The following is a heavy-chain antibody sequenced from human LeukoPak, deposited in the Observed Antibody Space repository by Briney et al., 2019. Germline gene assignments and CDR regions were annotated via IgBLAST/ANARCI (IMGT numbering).Heavy chain of an antibody. Sequence: PSETLSLSCTVSGDSLCGYYWSWIRQPPGKRLEWIGYVYYSGSTKYNTPLKSRVTISVDTSKKQFSLNLSSVTAADTAVYYCARGQKYRSGYTVTELGSGYFDYWGQGTLVTVSS. CDR3: ARGQKYRSGYTVTELGSGYFDY. J-gene: IGHJ4*02. CDR1: GDSLCGYY. D-gene: IGHD5-18*01. V-gene: IGHV4-59*01. CDR2: VYYSGST.